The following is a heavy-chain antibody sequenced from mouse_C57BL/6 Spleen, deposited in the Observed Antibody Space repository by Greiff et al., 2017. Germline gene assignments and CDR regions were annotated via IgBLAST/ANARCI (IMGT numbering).Heavy chain of an antibody. CDR1: GFTFSSYA. V-gene: IGHV5-4*03. D-gene: IGHD2-3*01. J-gene: IGHJ2*01. Sequence: EVMLVESGGGLVKPGGSLKLSCAASGFTFSSYAMSWVRQTPEKRLEWVATISDGGSYTYYPDNVKGRFTISRDNAKNNLYLQMSHLKSEDTAMYYCARAYDYFDYWGQGTTLTVSS. CDR2: ISDGGSYT. CDR3: ARAYDYFDY.